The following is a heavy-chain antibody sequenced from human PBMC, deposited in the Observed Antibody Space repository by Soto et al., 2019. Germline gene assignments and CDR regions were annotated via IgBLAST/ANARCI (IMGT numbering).Heavy chain of an antibody. CDR1: GYTFTSYG. J-gene: IGHJ5*02. CDR3: AIIRRRTKTPEARLDR. CDR2: ISPYTGNR. V-gene: IGHV1-18*01. Sequence: QIQLEQSGAEVKTPGASVKVSCKASGYTFTSYGISWVRQAPGQGLEWVGWISPYTGNRNYTESLQGSVTMTTDTSTSTAYMELKSRTSDDTAVYCCAIIRRRTKTPEARLDRWGQGRLVTVSS.